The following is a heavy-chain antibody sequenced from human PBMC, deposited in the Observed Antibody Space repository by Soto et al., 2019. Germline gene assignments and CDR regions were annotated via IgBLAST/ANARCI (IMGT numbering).Heavy chain of an antibody. CDR2: IYYSGST. D-gene: IGHD3-10*01. J-gene: IGHJ5*02. V-gene: IGHV4-31*03. CDR3: ARVAGYNGYSWFDP. Sequence: SETLSLTCTVSGGSISSGGYYWSWIRQHPGKGLEWIGYIYYSGSTYYNPSLKSRVTISVDTSKNQFSLKLSSVTAADTAVYYCARVAGYNGYSWFDPWGQGTLVTVPS. CDR1: GGSISSGGYY.